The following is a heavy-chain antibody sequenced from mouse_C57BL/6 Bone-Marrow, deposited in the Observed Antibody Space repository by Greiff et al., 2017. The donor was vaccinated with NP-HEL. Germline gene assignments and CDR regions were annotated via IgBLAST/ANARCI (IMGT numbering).Heavy chain of an antibody. CDR2: ISYSGST. D-gene: IGHD2-12*01. V-gene: IGHV3-8*01. CDR1: GYSITSDY. Sequence: EVQGVESGPGLAKPSQTLSLTCSVTGYSITSDYWNWIRKFPGNKLEYMGYISYSGSTDYNPSLKSRISITRDTSKNQYYLQLNSVTTEDTATYYCARFLYPGIYWYFDVWGTGTTVTVSS. CDR3: ARFLYPGIYWYFDV. J-gene: IGHJ1*03.